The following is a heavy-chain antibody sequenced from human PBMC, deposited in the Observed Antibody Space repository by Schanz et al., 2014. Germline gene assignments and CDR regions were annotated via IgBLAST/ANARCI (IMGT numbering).Heavy chain of an antibody. V-gene: IGHV3-23*01. CDR2: ISGGGGTT. CDR3: AKDGPGGSGSYSADGGMDV. D-gene: IGHD3-10*01. CDR1: GFNFSDYA. Sequence: EVHLLKSGGGLVPPGGSLRLSCAASGFNFSDYAMCWVRQAPGKGLEWVSAISGGGGTTYYTDSVKGRFTISRDNSKSTLYLQMNSLRAEDTAVYYCAKDGPGGSGSYSADGGMDVWGQGTTVTVSS. J-gene: IGHJ6*02.